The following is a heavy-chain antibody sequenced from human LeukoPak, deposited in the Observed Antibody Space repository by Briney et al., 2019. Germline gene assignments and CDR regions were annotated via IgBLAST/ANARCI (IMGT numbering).Heavy chain of an antibody. J-gene: IGHJ6*02. CDR3: AKIDSPMDV. Sequence: GRSLRLSCAASGFTFDDYAMHWVRQAPGKGLEWVSGISWNSGSIGYADSVKGRFTISRDNAKNSLYLQMNSLRAEDTALYYYAKIDSPMDVWGQGTTVTVSS. CDR1: GFTFDDYA. D-gene: IGHD2-21*01. CDR2: ISWNSGSI. V-gene: IGHV3-9*01.